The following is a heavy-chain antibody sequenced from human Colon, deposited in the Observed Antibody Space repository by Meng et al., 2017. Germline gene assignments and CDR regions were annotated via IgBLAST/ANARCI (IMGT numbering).Heavy chain of an antibody. J-gene: IGHJ4*02. CDR3: TNDGSGWSDY. CDR2: IKLDGGEE. V-gene: IGHV3-7*01. D-gene: IGHD6-19*01. Sequence: GGSLRLSCAACGFAFRSYWMGWVRQVPGKGLEWVANIKLDGGEEYYLDSVRGRFTISRNNAKNSLYLQMNSLRAEDTAVYYCTNDGSGWSDYWGQGTLVTVSS. CDR1: GFAFRSYW.